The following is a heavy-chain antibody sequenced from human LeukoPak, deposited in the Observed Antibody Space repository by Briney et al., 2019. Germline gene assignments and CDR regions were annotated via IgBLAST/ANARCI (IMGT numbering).Heavy chain of an antibody. Sequence: SETLFLTCIVSAYTISSGYYLGCIRQPPGKGLEWNSSIYHSGSTYYNPSLKSRVTISVDKSKNQFSLKLSSVTAADTAVYYCARGKWIQLWLHYHDAFDIWGQGTMVTVSS. D-gene: IGHD5-18*01. CDR1: AYTISSGYY. CDR2: IYHSGST. V-gene: IGHV4-38-2*02. CDR3: ARGKWIQLWLHYHDAFDI. J-gene: IGHJ3*02.